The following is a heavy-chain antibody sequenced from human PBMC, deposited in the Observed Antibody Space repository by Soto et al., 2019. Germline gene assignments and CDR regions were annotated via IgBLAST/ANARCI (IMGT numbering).Heavy chain of an antibody. D-gene: IGHD3-10*01. CDR3: ALKRLTMVRGVIFT. J-gene: IGHJ4*02. CDR1: GGSISSGGYY. CDR2: IYYSGST. V-gene: IGHV4-31*03. Sequence: SETLSLTCTVSGGSISSGGYYWSWIRQHPGKGLEWIGYIYYSGSTYYNPSLKSRVTISVDTSKNQFSLKLSSVTAADTAVYYWALKRLTMVRGVIFTWAQGTLVTVAS.